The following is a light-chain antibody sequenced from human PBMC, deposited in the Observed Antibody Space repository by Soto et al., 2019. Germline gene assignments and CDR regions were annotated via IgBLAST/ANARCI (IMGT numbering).Light chain of an antibody. CDR2: GAS. V-gene: IGKV3D-15*01. J-gene: IGKJ5*01. CDR3: QQYGNAPIT. Sequence: EIVMTQSPATLSVSPGERATLSCRASQSVDSNLAWYQQKPGQAPRLLIFGASTRATGIPDRFSGSGSGTDFTLSISRLEVEDFAVYHCQQYGNAPITFGQGTRLEIK. CDR1: QSVDSN.